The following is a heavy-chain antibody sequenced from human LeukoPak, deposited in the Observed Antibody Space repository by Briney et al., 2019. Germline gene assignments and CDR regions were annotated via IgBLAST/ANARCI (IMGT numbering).Heavy chain of an antibody. V-gene: IGHV4-34*01. J-gene: IGHJ3*02. D-gene: IGHD2-15*01. Sequence: PSKTLSLTCAVYGGSFSGYYWSWIRQPPGKGLEWVGEINHSGSTNYNPSLKSRVTISVDTSKNQFSLKLSSVTAADTAVYYCAREDRGYDAFDIWGQGTMVTVSS. CDR2: INHSGST. CDR1: GGSFSGYY. CDR3: AREDRGYDAFDI.